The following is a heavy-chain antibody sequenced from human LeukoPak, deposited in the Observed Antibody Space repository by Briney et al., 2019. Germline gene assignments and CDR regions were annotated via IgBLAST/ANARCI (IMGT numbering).Heavy chain of an antibody. CDR3: ARTLTLPNWFDP. D-gene: IGHD2-21*02. Sequence: ASVTVSFKASGYTFTIYYLHWVRQAPGQGLEWMGIINPSGGSTSYAQKFQGRVTMTRDTSTSTVYMELSSLRSEDTAVYYCARTLTLPNWFDPGGQGTLVTVS. CDR1: GYTFTIYY. CDR2: INPSGGST. J-gene: IGHJ5*02. V-gene: IGHV1-46*01.